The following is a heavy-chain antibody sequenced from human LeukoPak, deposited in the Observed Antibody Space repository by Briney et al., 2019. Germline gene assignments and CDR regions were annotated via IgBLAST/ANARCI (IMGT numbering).Heavy chain of an antibody. CDR3: ARSYYDFDMDV. CDR2: INHSGST. V-gene: IGHV4-34*01. D-gene: IGHD3-3*01. Sequence: PSETLSLTCAVYGGSFSGYYWSWIRQPPGKGLEWIGEINHSGSTNYNPSLKSRVTISVDTSKNQFSLKLSSVTAADTAVCYCARSYYDFDMDVWGKGTTVTVSS. CDR1: GGSFSGYY. J-gene: IGHJ6*03.